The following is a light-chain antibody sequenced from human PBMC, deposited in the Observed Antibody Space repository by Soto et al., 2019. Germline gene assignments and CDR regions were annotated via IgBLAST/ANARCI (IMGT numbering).Light chain of an antibody. J-gene: IGLJ2*01. V-gene: IGLV1-44*01. CDR2: SNN. CDR1: SSNIGSNT. CDR3: AAWDDSLNGDVV. Sequence: QSALTQPPPASGTPGQRVTISCSGSSSNIGSNTVNWYQQLPGTAPKLLIYSNNQRPSGVPDRFSGSKSGTSASLAISGLQSEDEADYYCAAWDDSLNGDVVFGGGTKLTVL.